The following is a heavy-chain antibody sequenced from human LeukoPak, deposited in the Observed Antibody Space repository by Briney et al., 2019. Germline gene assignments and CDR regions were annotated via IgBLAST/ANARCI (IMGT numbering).Heavy chain of an antibody. V-gene: IGHV4-34*01. D-gene: IGHD4-11*01. CDR2: INHSGST. J-gene: IGHJ5*02. CDR3: ARETTVSTRFDP. Sequence: SETLSLTCAVSGGSFSGYYWSWIRQSPGKGLEWIGEINHSGSTNYITSLKSRVTISVDTSKNQYSLKLSSVTAADTAVYYCARETTVSTRFDPWGQGTLVTVSS. CDR1: GGSFSGYY.